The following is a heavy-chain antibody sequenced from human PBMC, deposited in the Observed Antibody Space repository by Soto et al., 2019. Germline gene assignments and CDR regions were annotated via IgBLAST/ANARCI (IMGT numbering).Heavy chain of an antibody. V-gene: IGHV5-51*01. CDR3: ARRGGNNNDYAFDY. Sequence: RGESLKISCKGSGYSFTTYWIGWVRQMPGKGLERMGIIYPGDSDTRYSPSFQGQVTMSADKSISTAYLQWSSLKASDTAMYYCARRGGNNNDYAFDYWGPGTLVTVSS. CDR1: GYSFTTYW. J-gene: IGHJ4*02. CDR2: IYPGDSDT. D-gene: IGHD3-16*01.